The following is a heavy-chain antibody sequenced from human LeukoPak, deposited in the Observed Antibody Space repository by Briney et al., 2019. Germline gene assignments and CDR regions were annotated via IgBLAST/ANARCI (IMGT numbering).Heavy chain of an antibody. D-gene: IGHD3-9*01. CDR1: GFTFSSYA. V-gene: IGHV3-23*01. Sequence: GRSLRLSCAASGFTFSSYAMSWVRQAPGKGLEWVSAISGSGGSTYYADSVKGRFTISRDNSKNTLYLQMNSLRAEDTAVYYCAKDLHDILTGSPPGWFDPWGQGTLVTVSS. CDR3: AKDLHDILTGSPPGWFDP. J-gene: IGHJ5*02. CDR2: ISGSGGST.